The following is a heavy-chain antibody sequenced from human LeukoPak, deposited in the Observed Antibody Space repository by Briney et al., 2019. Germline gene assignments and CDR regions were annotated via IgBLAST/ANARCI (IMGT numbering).Heavy chain of an antibody. D-gene: IGHD1-26*01. CDR3: ASRPQVGATLHGWFDP. V-gene: IGHV4-34*01. Sequence: PSETLSLTCAVHGGSFSGYYWSWIRQPPGKGLEWIGEINHSGSTNYNPSLKSRVTISVDTSKNQFSLKLSSVTAADTAVYYCASRPQVGATLHGWFDPWGQGTLVTVSS. J-gene: IGHJ5*02. CDR2: INHSGST. CDR1: GGSFSGYY.